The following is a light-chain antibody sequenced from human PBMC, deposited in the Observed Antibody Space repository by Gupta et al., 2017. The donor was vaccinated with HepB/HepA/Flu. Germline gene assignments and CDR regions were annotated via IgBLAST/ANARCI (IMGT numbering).Light chain of an antibody. J-gene: IGKJ4*01. CDR1: QSVSSSY. V-gene: IGKV3-20*01. CDR2: GAS. CDR3: HQYGSSPGT. Sequence: EIVLTQSPGTLSLSPGERATLSCRASQSVSSSYLAWYQQKPGQAPRLLIYGASSRATGNPDRFRGSGSGTDFTLTISRLEPEDFAVYYCHQYGSSPGTFGGGTKVEIK.